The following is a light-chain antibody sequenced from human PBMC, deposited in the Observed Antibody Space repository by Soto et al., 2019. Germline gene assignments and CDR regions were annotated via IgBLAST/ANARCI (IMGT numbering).Light chain of an antibody. J-gene: IGLJ3*02. V-gene: IGLV1-51*01. CDR2: DNN. Sequence: QSALTQPPSVSAAPGQKVTISCSGSSSNIGSNYISWYQQLPGTAPKLLIFDNNNRPSGTPARFSGSKSGTSATLGIAGLQTGDEADYYCGTWDSSLSAWVFGGGTKLTVL. CDR3: GTWDSSLSAWV. CDR1: SSNIGSNY.